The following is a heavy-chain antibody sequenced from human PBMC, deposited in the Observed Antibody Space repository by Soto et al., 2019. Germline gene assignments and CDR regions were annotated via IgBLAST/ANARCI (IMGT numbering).Heavy chain of an antibody. J-gene: IGHJ4*02. Sequence: QVQLVESGGGVVQPGRSLRLSCAASGFTFSVYVMHWVRQAPGKGLEWVAVISYDGSHKYYADSVKGRFTISRDNSKNTLYLQMDSLRAEDTTVYYCAKQGAVTTTFYFDYWGQGTLVTVSS. CDR3: AKQGAVTTTFYFDY. CDR2: ISYDGSHK. CDR1: GFTFSVYV. V-gene: IGHV3-30*18. D-gene: IGHD4-17*01.